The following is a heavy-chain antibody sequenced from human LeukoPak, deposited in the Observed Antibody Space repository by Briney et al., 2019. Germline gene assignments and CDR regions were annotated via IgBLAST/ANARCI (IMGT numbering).Heavy chain of an antibody. CDR2: IYYSGST. V-gene: IGHV4-39*01. Sequence: PSETLSLTCTVSGGSISSSSYYRGWIRQPPGKGLEWIGSIYYSGSTYYNPSLKSRVTISVDTSKNQFSLKLSSVTAADTAVYYCAVHYDILTGYYKYGAFDIWGQGTMVTVSS. D-gene: IGHD3-9*01. CDR1: GGSISSSSYY. J-gene: IGHJ3*02. CDR3: AVHYDILTGYYKYGAFDI.